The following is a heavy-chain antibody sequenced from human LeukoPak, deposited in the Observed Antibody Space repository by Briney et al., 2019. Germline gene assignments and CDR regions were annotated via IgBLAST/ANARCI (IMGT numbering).Heavy chain of an antibody. CDR1: GYIFTTYW. CDR3: ARLTSDWYFDL. V-gene: IGHV5-51*01. Sequence: KVSCKGSGYIFTTYWIGWVRQMPGKGLECMGIIYPSDSDTRYSPSFQGHVTISADKSISIAYLQWSSLKASDTAMYYCARLTSDWYFDLWGRGTLVTVSS. CDR2: IYPSDSDT. J-gene: IGHJ2*01.